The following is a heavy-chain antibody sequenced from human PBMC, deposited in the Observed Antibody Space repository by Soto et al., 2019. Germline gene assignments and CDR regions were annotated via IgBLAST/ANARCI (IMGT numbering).Heavy chain of an antibody. J-gene: IGHJ6*02. Sequence: QVQLVQSGAEVKKPGASVKVSCKASGYTFNTYGLTWVRQAPGQGLEWMGWISAYNGNTNYAPRLQGRFTMTTDTSTTTAYMELTSLRSDDTAIYYCARDLSPTTIYFGESYGLDVWGQGTTVTVSS. CDR2: ISAYNGNT. V-gene: IGHV1-18*01. D-gene: IGHD3-10*01. CDR1: GYTFNTYG. CDR3: ARDLSPTTIYFGESYGLDV.